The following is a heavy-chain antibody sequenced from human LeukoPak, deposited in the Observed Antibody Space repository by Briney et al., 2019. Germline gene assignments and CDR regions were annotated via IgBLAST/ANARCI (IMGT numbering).Heavy chain of an antibody. V-gene: IGHV1-2*02. D-gene: IGHD3-10*01. CDR3: ARDMVRGVLPDY. Sequence: ASVKVSCKASGYTFTGYYMHWVRQAPGQGLEWMGWINPNSGGTNYAQKFQGRVTMTRDTSISTAYMELSRLRSDDTAVYYCARDMVRGVLPDYWGQGTLVTVSS. J-gene: IGHJ4*02. CDR2: INPNSGGT. CDR1: GYTFTGYY.